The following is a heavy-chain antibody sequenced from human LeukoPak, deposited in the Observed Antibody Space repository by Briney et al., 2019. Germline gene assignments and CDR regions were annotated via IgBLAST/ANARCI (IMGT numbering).Heavy chain of an antibody. J-gene: IGHJ4*02. D-gene: IGHD1-26*01. V-gene: IGHV5-51*01. Sequence: TGESLKISCKGSGYSFTSYWIGWVRQMPGKGLEWMGIIYPGDSDTRYSPSFQGQVTISADKSISTAYLQWSSLEASDTAMYYCAVDGVGATTGFDYWGQGTLVTVSS. CDR2: IYPGDSDT. CDR1: GYSFTSYW. CDR3: AVDGVGATTGFDY.